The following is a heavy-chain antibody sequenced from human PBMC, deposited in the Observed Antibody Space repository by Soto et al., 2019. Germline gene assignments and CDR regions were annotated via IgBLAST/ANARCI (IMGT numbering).Heavy chain of an antibody. V-gene: IGHV3-53*01. J-gene: IGHJ4*02. CDR1: GFTVSSNY. CDR3: ASDSGSAVGYSSSWLPLGY. CDR2: IYSGGST. D-gene: IGHD6-13*01. Sequence: GGSLRLSCAASGFTVSSNYMSWVRQAPGKGLEWVSVIYSGGSTYYADSVKGRFTISRDNSKNTLYLQMNSLRAEDTAVYYCASDSGSAVGYSSSWLPLGYWGQGTLFPVCS.